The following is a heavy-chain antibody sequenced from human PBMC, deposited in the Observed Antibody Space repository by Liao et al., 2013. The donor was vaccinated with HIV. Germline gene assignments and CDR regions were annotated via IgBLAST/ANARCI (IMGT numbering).Heavy chain of an antibody. CDR3: ARTWRGGNWNLHYYYYYYMDV. V-gene: IGHV4-34*01. Sequence: QVQLQQWGAGLLKPSETLSLTCAVYGGSFSGYYWTWIRQPPGKGLEWIGEINHSGSTNYNPSLKSRVTISVDTSKKQFSLKLSSVTAADTAVYYCARTWRGGNWNLHYYYYYYMDVWGKGTTVTVSS. J-gene: IGHJ6*03. CDR2: INHSGST. D-gene: IGHD1-1*01. CDR1: GGSFSGYY.